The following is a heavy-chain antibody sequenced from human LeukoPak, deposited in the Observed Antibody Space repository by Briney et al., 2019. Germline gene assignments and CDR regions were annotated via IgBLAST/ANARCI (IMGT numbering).Heavy chain of an antibody. CDR1: GFTFGSYA. D-gene: IGHD6-19*01. CDR2: ISGSGGST. J-gene: IGHJ4*02. Sequence: GGSLRLSCAASGFTFGSYAMYWVRQAPGKGLERVSGISGSGGSTFYADPVKGRFTISRDNSENTVYLQMNSLRADDTAVYYCAKTTAGYSSGRYPGWPVDYWGQGTLVTVSS. CDR3: AKTTAGYSSGRYPGWPVDY. V-gene: IGHV3-23*01.